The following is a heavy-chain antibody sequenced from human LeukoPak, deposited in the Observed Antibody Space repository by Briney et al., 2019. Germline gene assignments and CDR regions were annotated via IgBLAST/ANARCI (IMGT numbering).Heavy chain of an antibody. CDR1: GGTFSSYA. Sequence: SVKVSCKASGGTFSSYAISWVRQAPGQGLEWMGGIIPIFGTANYAQKFQGRVTITTDESTSTAYMELSSLRSEDTAVYYCARAIFGVVNWFDPWGQGTLVAVSS. V-gene: IGHV1-69*05. D-gene: IGHD3-3*01. CDR2: IIPIFGTA. CDR3: ARAIFGVVNWFDP. J-gene: IGHJ5*02.